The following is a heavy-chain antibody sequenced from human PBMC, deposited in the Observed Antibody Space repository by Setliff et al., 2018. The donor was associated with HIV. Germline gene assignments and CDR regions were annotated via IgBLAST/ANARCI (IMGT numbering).Heavy chain of an antibody. J-gene: IGHJ4*02. CDR1: GFTFNSYG. V-gene: IGHV3-33*06. Sequence: LSLSCAVSGFTFNSYGMHWVRQAPGKGLEWVAFIWFDGNTKYYSDFVKGRFTISRDNPKNTLYLQMNSLRAEDTAVYYCAKDFGFRGYCSSDSCYFDSWGQGTLVTVSS. D-gene: IGHD2-15*01. CDR3: AKDFGFRGYCSSDSCYFDS. CDR2: IWFDGNTK.